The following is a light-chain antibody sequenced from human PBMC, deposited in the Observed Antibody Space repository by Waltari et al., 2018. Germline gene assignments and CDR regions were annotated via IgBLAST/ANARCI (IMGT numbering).Light chain of an antibody. J-gene: IGLJ3*02. Sequence: SYELTQPPSVSVSPGQPARIPCSGDALPKQYAYWYQQKPGQAPVPGIDKESGRPSGIPERFAGSSSGKTVTLTISGVQAEDEADYYCQSADSSGTYGVFGGGTKLTVL. CDR3: QSADSSGTYGV. CDR2: KES. V-gene: IGLV3-25*03. CDR1: ALPKQY.